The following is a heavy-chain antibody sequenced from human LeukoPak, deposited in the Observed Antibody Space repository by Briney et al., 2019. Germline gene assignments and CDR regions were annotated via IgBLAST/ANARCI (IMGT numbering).Heavy chain of an antibody. D-gene: IGHD3-3*01. V-gene: IGHV4-59*12. CDR3: ARGTIFGVDKPN. Sequence: SETLSLTYTVSGGSISSYYWSWIRQPPGKGLEWIGYIYYSGSTNYNPSLKSRVTMSVDTSKNQFSLKLSSVTAADTAVYYCARGTIFGVDKPNWGQGTLVTVSS. CDR2: IYYSGST. CDR1: GGSISSYY. J-gene: IGHJ4*02.